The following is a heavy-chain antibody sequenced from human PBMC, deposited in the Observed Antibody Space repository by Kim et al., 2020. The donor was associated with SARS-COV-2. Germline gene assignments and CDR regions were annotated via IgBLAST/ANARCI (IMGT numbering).Heavy chain of an antibody. CDR3: SKSYCGGDCYPH. V-gene: IGHV3-73*01. D-gene: IGHD2-21*02. J-gene: IGHJ1*01. Sequence: GGSLRLSCAASGFTFSDSNIHWVRQASGKGLEWVGRISIKTDSYATAYPASVKGRFTISRDDSKNRAYLQMNGLKTEDTAGYYCSKSYCGGDCYPHWGQG. CDR1: GFTFSDSN. CDR2: ISIKTDSYAT.